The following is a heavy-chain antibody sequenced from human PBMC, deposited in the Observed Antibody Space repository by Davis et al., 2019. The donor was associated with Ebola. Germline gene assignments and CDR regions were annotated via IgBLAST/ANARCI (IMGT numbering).Heavy chain of an antibody. J-gene: IGHJ4*02. V-gene: IGHV4-39*01. D-gene: IGHD6-13*01. CDR1: GGSISSSSSY. CDR3: ARQRVIEAGTGFDY. CDR2: INNNRNT. Sequence: SETLSPTCSVSGGSISSSSSYWGWIRQPPGKGLEWIGRINNNRNTYHNPSVKSRVTISVDTSMNQFSLLLNSVTAADTAVYYCARQRVIEAGTGFDYWGQGTLVTISS.